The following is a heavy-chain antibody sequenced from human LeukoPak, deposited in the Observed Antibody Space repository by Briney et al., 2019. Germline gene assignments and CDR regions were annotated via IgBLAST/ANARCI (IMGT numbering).Heavy chain of an antibody. Sequence: SETLSLTCAVYGGSFSGYFWSWIRQPPGKGLEWIGEINHSGTINYNPSLKSRVTISVDTSKNHFSLKLSSVTAADTAVYYCARGWSGCSAWGQGTLVTVSS. CDR3: ARGWSGCSA. J-gene: IGHJ5*02. CDR1: GGSFSGYF. CDR2: INHSGTI. D-gene: IGHD3-3*01. V-gene: IGHV4-34*01.